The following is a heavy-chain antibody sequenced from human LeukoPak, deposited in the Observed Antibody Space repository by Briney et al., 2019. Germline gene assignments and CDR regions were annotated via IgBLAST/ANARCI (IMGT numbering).Heavy chain of an antibody. V-gene: IGHV4-39*01. CDR1: GGSISSSSYY. CDR3: ARVPVELRYFDWLKGQAPIWFDP. J-gene: IGHJ5*02. Sequence: SETLSLTCTVSGGSISSSSYYWGWIRQPPGKGLEWIGSIYYSGSTYYNPSLKSRVTISVDTSKNQFSLKLSSVTAADTAVYYCARVPVELRYFDWLKGQAPIWFDPWGQGTLVTVSS. D-gene: IGHD3-9*01. CDR2: IYYSGST.